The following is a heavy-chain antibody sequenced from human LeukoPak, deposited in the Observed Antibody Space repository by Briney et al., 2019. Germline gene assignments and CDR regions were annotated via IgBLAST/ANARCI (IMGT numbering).Heavy chain of an antibody. CDR3: VKDFGQTTAAIAY. Sequence: GGSLRLSCAASGFPFYEYAMHWVRHAPGKGLEWVSGIRCSTESVGYADSVRGRFTISRDKAKNSLYLKMNSLRAEDTALYYCVKDFGQTTAAIAYWGQGTLVTVSS. CDR2: IRCSTESV. CDR1: GFPFYEYA. V-gene: IGHV3-9*01. D-gene: IGHD2-2*01. J-gene: IGHJ4*02.